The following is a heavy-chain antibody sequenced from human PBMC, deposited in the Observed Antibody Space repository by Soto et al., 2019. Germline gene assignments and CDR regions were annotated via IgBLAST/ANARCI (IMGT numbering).Heavy chain of an antibody. CDR3: ARVSHGYCSGGSCYSIYYYYYMDV. CDR1: GGSFSGYY. D-gene: IGHD2-15*01. CDR2: INHSGST. Sequence: SETLSLTCAVYGGSFSGYYWSWIRQPPGKGLEWIGEINHSGSTNYNPSLKSRVTISVDTSKNQFSLKLSSVTAADTAVYYCARVSHGYCSGGSCYSIYYYYYMDVWGKGTTVTVSS. J-gene: IGHJ6*03. V-gene: IGHV4-34*01.